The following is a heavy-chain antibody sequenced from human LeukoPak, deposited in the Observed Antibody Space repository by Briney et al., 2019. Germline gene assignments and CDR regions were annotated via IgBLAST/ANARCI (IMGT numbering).Heavy chain of an antibody. V-gene: IGHV3-74*01. CDR3: ASGNSHAFDI. Sequence: PGGSLRLSCAASGFTFSDYWMHWVRQAPGKGLVWVSRIDLAGEYTTYADSVKGRFTISRDNAKDTLYLQMNSLRAEDTAVYYCASGNSHAFDIWGQGTMVTVSS. CDR2: IDLAGEYT. CDR1: GFTFSDYW. J-gene: IGHJ3*02.